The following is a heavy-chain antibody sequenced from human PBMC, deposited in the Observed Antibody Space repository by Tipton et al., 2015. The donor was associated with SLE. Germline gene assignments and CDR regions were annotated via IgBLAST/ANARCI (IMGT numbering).Heavy chain of an antibody. CDR1: GFTFSSYS. CDR2: ISVTSSTT. J-gene: IGHJ3*02. Sequence: GSLRLSCVASGFTFSSYSMNWVRQAPGKGLEWVSYISVTSSTTFYADSVKGRFTISRDNAKNSLYLQMNSLRAEDTAVYYCARVTGTVIFDAFDIWGQGTMVTVSS. D-gene: IGHD2-21*01. V-gene: IGHV3-48*01. CDR3: ARVTGTVIFDAFDI.